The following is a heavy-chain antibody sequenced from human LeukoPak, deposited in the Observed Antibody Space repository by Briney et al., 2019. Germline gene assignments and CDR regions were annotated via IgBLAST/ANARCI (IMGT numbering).Heavy chain of an antibody. Sequence: PGGSLRLSCAASGFTFSSYAMHWVRQAPGKGLEWVAVISYDGSNKYYADSVKGRFTISRDNSKNTLYLQMNSLRAEDTAVYYCAKVYVLYSYGYLDYWGQGTLVTVSS. V-gene: IGHV3-30*04. J-gene: IGHJ4*02. CDR1: GFTFSSYA. D-gene: IGHD5-18*01. CDR3: AKVYVLYSYGYLDY. CDR2: ISYDGSNK.